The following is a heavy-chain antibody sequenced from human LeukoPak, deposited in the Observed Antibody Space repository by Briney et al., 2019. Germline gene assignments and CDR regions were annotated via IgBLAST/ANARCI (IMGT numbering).Heavy chain of an antibody. D-gene: IGHD3-3*01. CDR3: ARATYYDFWSGYPSNVWWFDP. J-gene: IGHJ5*02. Sequence: SETLSLTCAVYGGSFSSYYWSWIRQPPGKGLEWIGYIYYSGSTNYNPSLKSRVTISVDTSKNQFSLKLSSVTAADTAVYYCARATYYDFWSGYPSNVWWFDPWGQGTLVTVSS. CDR1: GGSFSSYY. CDR2: IYYSGST. V-gene: IGHV4-59*01.